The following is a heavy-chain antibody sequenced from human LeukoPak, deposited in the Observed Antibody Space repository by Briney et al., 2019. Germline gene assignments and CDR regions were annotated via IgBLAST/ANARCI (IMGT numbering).Heavy chain of an antibody. V-gene: IGHV3-23*01. D-gene: IGHD4-17*01. CDR1: GFTFSSDA. Sequence: GRSLRLSCAASGFTFSSDAMSCVRPAPGEGLEWGSAISGSGGSTYYADSVKGRFTISRDNSKNTLYLQMNSLRAEDTAVYYCAKDSLFHYGDYVVYWGQGTLVTVSS. CDR3: AKDSLFHYGDYVVY. J-gene: IGHJ4*02. CDR2: ISGSGGST.